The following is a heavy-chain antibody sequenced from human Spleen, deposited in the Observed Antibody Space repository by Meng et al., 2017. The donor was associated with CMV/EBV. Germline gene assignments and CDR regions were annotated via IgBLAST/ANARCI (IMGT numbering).Heavy chain of an antibody. J-gene: IGHJ4*02. V-gene: IGHV3-30*02. CDR3: AKDQLLFGGPNAYFDD. Sequence: GGSLRLSCTASGFTFDTYGMHWVRQAPGKGLEWVAFIRHDGGNKFYGDSVKGRFTISRDNSKNTVYLQMNSLRPEETAVYYCAKDQLLFGGPNAYFDDWGQGTLVTVSS. D-gene: IGHD3-16*01. CDR2: IRHDGGNK. CDR1: GFTFDTYG.